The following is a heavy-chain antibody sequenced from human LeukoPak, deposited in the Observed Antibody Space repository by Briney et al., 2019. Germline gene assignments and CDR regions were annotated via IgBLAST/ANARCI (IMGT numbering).Heavy chain of an antibody. CDR3: ASLCSGGSCYLESGWFDP. V-gene: IGHV4-38-2*01. Sequence: PSETLSLTCAVSGYSISSGDYWGWIRPPPGKGLEWIGTIYHSGSTYYNPSLKSIVTISVDTSKNQFSLKLNSVTAADTAVYYFASLCSGGSCYLESGWFDPWGQGTLVTVSS. D-gene: IGHD2-15*01. J-gene: IGHJ5*02. CDR2: IYHSGST. CDR1: GYSISSGDY.